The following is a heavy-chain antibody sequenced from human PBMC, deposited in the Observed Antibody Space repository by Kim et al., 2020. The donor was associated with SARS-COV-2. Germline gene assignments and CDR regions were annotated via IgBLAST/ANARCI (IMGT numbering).Heavy chain of an antibody. CDR2: ISSSGSTI. CDR1: GFTFSSYE. J-gene: IGHJ3*02. D-gene: IGHD6-13*01. V-gene: IGHV3-48*03. CDR3: ARDCEPRYSSSWNDAFDI. Sequence: GGSLRLSCAASGFTFSSYEMNWVRQAPGKGLEWVSYISSSGSTIYYADSVKGRFTISRDNAKNSLYLQMNSLRAEDTAVYYCARDCEPRYSSSWNDAFDIWGQGTMVTVSS.